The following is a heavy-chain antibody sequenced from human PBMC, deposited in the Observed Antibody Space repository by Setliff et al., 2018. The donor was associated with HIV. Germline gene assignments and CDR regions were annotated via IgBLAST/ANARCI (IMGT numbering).Heavy chain of an antibody. V-gene: IGHV3-43*01. CDR3: AKDHDIVGATYYFDY. D-gene: IGHD1-26*01. CDR1: GFTFDDYT. Sequence: GGSLRLSCAASGFTFDDYTMHWVRQAPGKGLEWVSLISWDGGSTYYADSVKGRFSISRDNSKNSLYLQMTSLRTEDTALYYCAKDHDIVGATYYFDYWGQGTLVTVSS. J-gene: IGHJ4*02. CDR2: ISWDGGST.